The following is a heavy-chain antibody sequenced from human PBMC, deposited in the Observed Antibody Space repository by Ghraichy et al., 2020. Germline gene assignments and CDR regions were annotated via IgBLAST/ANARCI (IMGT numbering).Heavy chain of an antibody. V-gene: IGHV3-64*01. J-gene: IGHJ5*02. CDR1: GFTSNTYA. Sequence: GESLNISCAASGFTSNTYAMHWVRQAPGKGLEYVSTISSNGDSTFYSNSVKGRFTISRDNSKNTLYLQMDGLRADDMAVYYCATLWFGANGIDPWGQGTLVTVSS. CDR2: ISSNGDST. D-gene: IGHD3-10*01. CDR3: ATLWFGANGIDP.